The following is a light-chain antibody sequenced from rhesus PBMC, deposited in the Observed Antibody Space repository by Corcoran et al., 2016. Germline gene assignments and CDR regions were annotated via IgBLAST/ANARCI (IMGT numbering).Light chain of an antibody. J-gene: IGKJ4*01. Sequence: SASVADRVTISCRASRNIYINFAWYQQKPGKAPKLLIYAASRLRTGIPSRFSGRGSGTDLTLTISRLQPEASATFYCQHYYDKPTFGGGTKVELK. CDR1: RNIYIN. CDR2: AAS. CDR3: QHYYDKPT. V-gene: IGKV1-25*02.